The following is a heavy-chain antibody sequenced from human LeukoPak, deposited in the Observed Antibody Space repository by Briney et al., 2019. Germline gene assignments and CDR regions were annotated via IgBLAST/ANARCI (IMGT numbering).Heavy chain of an antibody. CDR1: GGSISSYY. V-gene: IGHV4-59*01. Sequence: SETLSLTCTVSGGSISSYYWSWIRQPPGKGLERIGYIYYSGSTNYNPSLKSRVTISVDTSKNQFSLKLSSVTAADTAVYYCARRSFDWLFSFDYWGQGTLVTVSS. CDR3: ARRSFDWLFSFDY. D-gene: IGHD3-9*01. CDR2: IYYSGST. J-gene: IGHJ4*02.